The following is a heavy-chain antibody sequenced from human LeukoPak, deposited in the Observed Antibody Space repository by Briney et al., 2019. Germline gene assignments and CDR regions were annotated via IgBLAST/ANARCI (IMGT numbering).Heavy chain of an antibody. D-gene: IGHD1-26*01. CDR1: GDAVSSSSYY. V-gene: IGHV4-39*01. J-gene: IGHJ4*02. CDR3: ATRRPIVGATPYFDF. CDR2: IFQSGST. Sequence: PSETLSLTCTVSGDAVSSSSYYWGWIRQPPGKGLEWIGSIFQSGSTFYNPSLKSRLAMSIDTSTNQFSLKLSSVTAADTAVYYCATRRPIVGATPYFDFWGQGVQVTVSS.